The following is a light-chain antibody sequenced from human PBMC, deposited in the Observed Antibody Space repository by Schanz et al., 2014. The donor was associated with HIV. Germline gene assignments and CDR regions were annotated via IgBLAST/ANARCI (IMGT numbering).Light chain of an antibody. CDR2: DAS. J-gene: IGKJ5*01. V-gene: IGKV3-11*01. CDR1: QSVGSN. CDR3: QQRNSWPIT. Sequence: DIVLTQSPGTLSLSPGEGVTLSCRASQSVGSNLAWYQHKPAQAPRLLISDASRRATGIPARFSGSGSGTDFTLTISSLEPEDFAVYYCQQRNSWPITFGQGTRLEIK.